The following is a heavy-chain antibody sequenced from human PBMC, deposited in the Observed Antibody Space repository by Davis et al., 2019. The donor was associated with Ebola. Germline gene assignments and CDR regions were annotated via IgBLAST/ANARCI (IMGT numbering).Heavy chain of an antibody. CDR1: GFTFSSYG. Sequence: GGSLRLSCAASGFTFSSYGIHWVRQAPGKGLEWVAVISYDGSKKYYADSVKGRFTISRDNSKNTLYLQMNSLRAEDTAVYYCAKDATVTLDYWGQGTLATVSS. J-gene: IGHJ4*02. CDR3: AKDATVTLDY. CDR2: ISYDGSKK. V-gene: IGHV3-30*18. D-gene: IGHD4-17*01.